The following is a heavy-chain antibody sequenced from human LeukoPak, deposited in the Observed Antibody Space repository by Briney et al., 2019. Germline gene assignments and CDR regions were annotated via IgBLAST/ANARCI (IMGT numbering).Heavy chain of an antibody. J-gene: IGHJ4*02. V-gene: IGHV1-2*02. CDR3: ARDRGSGYWADH. Sequence: ASVKVSCKASGYTLTGYYMHWVRQAPGQGLEWMGWINPNSGGTNYAQKFQGRVTMTRDTSISTAYMELSRLRSDDTAVYYCARDRGSGYWADHWGQGTLVTVSS. CDR1: GYTLTGYY. D-gene: IGHD3-22*01. CDR2: INPNSGGT.